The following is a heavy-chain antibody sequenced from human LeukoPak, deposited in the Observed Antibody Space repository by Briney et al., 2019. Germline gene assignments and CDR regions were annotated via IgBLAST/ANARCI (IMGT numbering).Heavy chain of an antibody. Sequence: GGSLRLSCAASGFTLTSHGMHWVRQAPGKGLEWVAFTRNDGSNKYYADSVKGRFTISRDNSKNTLSLQMNSLRAEDTAVYYCARDRDWAFDYWGQGILVTVSS. CDR2: TRNDGSNK. D-gene: IGHD2-21*01. J-gene: IGHJ4*02. CDR1: GFTLTSHG. CDR3: ARDRDWAFDY. V-gene: IGHV3-30*02.